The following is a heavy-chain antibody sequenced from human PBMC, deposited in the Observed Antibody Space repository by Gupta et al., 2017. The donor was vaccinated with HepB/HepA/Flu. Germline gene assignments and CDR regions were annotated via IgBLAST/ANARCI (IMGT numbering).Heavy chain of an antibody. CDR1: GFTFRSYA. CDR3: AKGNTYCGGDCYPGN. J-gene: IGHJ4*02. CDR2: ITDSGGRT. V-gene: IGHV3-23*01. D-gene: IGHD2-21*02. Sequence: EVHLLESGGGLVQPGGSLRLSCVASGFTFRSYAMSWVRQAPGKGLEWVSGITDSGGRTYYADSVKGRFTLSRDNSKNTLYLQMNSLTAEDTAAYYCAKGNTYCGGDCYPGNWGQGTLVTVSS.